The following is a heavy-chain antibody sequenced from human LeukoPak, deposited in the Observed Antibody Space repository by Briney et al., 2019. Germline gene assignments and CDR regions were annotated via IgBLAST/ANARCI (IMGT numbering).Heavy chain of an antibody. CDR1: GFTFSSYA. V-gene: IGHV3-23*01. CDR3: AKVPPAYDFWSGYYIPYWDNWFDP. CDR2: ISGSGGST. D-gene: IGHD3-3*01. J-gene: IGHJ5*02. Sequence: PGGSLRLSCAASGFTFSSYAMSWVRQAPGKGLEWVSAISGSGGSTYYADSVKGRFTISRDNSKNTLYLQMNSLRAEDTAVYYCAKVPPAYDFWSGYYIPYWDNWFDPWGQGTLVTVSS.